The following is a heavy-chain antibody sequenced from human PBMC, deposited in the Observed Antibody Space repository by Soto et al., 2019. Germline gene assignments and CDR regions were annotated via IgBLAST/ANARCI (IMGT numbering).Heavy chain of an antibody. CDR1: GFTFSNAW. J-gene: IGHJ6*03. D-gene: IGHD3-3*01. Sequence: GSLRLSCAASGFTFSNAWMSWVRQAPGKGLEWVGRIKSKTDGGTTDYAAPVKGRFTISRDDSKNTLYLQMNSLKTEDTAVYYCTTRFLEWFHYMDVWGKGTTVTVSS. CDR2: IKSKTDGGTT. V-gene: IGHV3-15*01. CDR3: TTRFLEWFHYMDV.